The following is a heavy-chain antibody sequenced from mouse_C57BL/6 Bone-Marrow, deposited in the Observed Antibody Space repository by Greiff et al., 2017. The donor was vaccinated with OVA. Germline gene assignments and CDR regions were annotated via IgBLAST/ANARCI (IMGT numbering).Heavy chain of an antibody. CDR3: ARQLRRDWFAY. CDR2: IHPSDSAT. V-gene: IGHV1-74*01. CDR1: GYTFTSYW. D-gene: IGHD3-2*02. Sequence: QVHLEQPGADLVKPGASVKLSCTASGYTFTSYWMHWVKQRPGHGLEWIGRIHPSDSATNYNQKLKGKATLTVDKSSSTAYMQLSSLTSEDTAVYYCARQLRRDWFAYWGQGTLVTVSA. J-gene: IGHJ3*01.